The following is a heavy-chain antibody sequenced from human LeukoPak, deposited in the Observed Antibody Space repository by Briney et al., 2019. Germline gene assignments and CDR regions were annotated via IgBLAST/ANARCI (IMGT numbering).Heavy chain of an antibody. CDR3: ASAGNYDSSGYSRYNYYYMDV. CDR2: IIPAFGTA. D-gene: IGHD3-22*01. CDR1: GGTFSSYS. Sequence: SVKVSCKGSGGTFSSYSISWVRQAPGQGLEWMGGIIPAFGTAHYAQKFQGRVTFTTDESTTTAYMELRSLRSEDTAVYYCASAGNYDSSGYSRYNYYYMDVWGKGTTVTVSS. J-gene: IGHJ6*03. V-gene: IGHV1-69*05.